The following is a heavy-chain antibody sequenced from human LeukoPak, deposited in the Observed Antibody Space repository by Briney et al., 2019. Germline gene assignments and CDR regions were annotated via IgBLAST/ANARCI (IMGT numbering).Heavy chain of an antibody. CDR2: FDPEDGET. J-gene: IGHJ5*02. V-gene: IGHV1-24*01. D-gene: IGHD3-22*01. CDR3: ATYYDSGGYPWGDNWFDP. CDR1: GYTLTELS. Sequence: ASVKVSCKVSGYTLTELSMHWVRQAPGKGLEWMGGFDPEDGETIYAQKFQGRVTMTEDTSTDTAYMELSSLRSEDTAVYYCATYYDSGGYPWGDNWFDPWGQGTLVTVSS.